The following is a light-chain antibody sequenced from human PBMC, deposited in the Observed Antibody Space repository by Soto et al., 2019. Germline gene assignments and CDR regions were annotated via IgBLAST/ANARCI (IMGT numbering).Light chain of an antibody. CDR2: GAS. V-gene: IGKV3-15*01. Sequence: EIVMTQSPATLSVSPGERATLSSRSSQCVISNLAWYQQKPGQAPRLLIYGASTRATGIPARFSGNGSGTGFTLTVICVRSEDVAVFYCRRYNNWAPLTCGGGIKVEIK. CDR1: QCVISN. J-gene: IGKJ4*01. CDR3: RRYNNWAPLT.